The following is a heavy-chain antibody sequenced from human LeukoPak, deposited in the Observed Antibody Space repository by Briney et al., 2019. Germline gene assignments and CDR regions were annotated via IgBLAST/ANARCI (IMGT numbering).Heavy chain of an antibody. CDR3: ARHVQGVVDAFDI. CDR1: GYSFTKYW. D-gene: IGHD3-3*01. J-gene: IGHJ3*02. CDR2: IYPGDSDT. Sequence: GESLKISCKGSGYSFTKYWIGWVRQMPGKGLEWMGIIYPGDSDTRYSPSFQGQVTISADKSISTAYLQWSSLKASDTAMYYCARHVQGVVDAFDIWGQGTMVTVSS. V-gene: IGHV5-51*01.